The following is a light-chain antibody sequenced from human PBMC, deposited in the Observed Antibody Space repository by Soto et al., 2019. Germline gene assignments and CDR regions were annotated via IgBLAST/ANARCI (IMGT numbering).Light chain of an antibody. V-gene: IGKV3-20*01. CDR2: GAS. Sequence: EIVLTQSPGTLSLSPGGRATLSCRASQSVRSSYLAWYQQRPGQAPRLLIFGASFRATGIPDRFSGSGSGTDFTLTITGLQPEDFATYYCQQSSSTLYTFGQGTKLEIK. CDR3: QQSSSTLYT. CDR1: QSVRSSY. J-gene: IGKJ2*01.